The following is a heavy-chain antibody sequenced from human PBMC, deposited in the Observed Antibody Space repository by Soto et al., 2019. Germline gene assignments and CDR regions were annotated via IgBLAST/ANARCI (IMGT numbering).Heavy chain of an antibody. V-gene: IGHV3-23*01. Sequence: EVQLLESGGGLVQPGGSLRLSCAASGFTFSTYAMSWVRQAPGKGLEWVSTISGSGGSTFYADSVKGRFTLSRDNSKNTLSLKRNRLRAEDTAVYYCAKGHKLSTSCYGLCYYYYYDMDVWGQGTTVTVSS. CDR2: ISGSGGST. CDR3: AKGHKLSTSCYGLCYYYYYDMDV. CDR1: GFTFSTYA. D-gene: IGHD2-2*01. J-gene: IGHJ6*02.